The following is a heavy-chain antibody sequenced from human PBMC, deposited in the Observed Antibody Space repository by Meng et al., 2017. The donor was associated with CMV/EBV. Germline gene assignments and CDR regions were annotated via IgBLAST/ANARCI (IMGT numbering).Heavy chain of an antibody. CDR1: FTFSSFA. D-gene: IGHD4-17*01. CDR2: INRVGDTA. J-gene: IGHJ4*02. CDR3: ARVPPTVTVIAAALFDF. V-gene: IGHV3-23*01. Sequence: FTFSSFAMGWVSQTPEKGLEYVSSINRVGDTAYYADSVRGRFTISRDNSKDTLYLQMHSLRAEDTALYYCARVPPTVTVIAAALFDFWGQGTLVTVSS.